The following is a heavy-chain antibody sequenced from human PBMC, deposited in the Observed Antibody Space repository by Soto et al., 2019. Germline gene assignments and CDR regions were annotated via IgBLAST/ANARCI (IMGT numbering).Heavy chain of an antibody. CDR2: IYWDDDK. D-gene: IGHD3-3*01. CDR3: AHNRVDDFITRGPFDP. CDR1: GFSLSTSGVG. V-gene: IGHV2-5*02. Sequence: QITLKESGPTLVKPTQTLTLTCTFSGFSLSTSGVGVGWIRQPPGKALEWLALIYWDDDKRYSPSLKSRLTITXXTXKXLVVLTMTNMDPVDTATYYCAHNRVDDFITRGPFDPWGQGTLVTVSS. J-gene: IGHJ5*02.